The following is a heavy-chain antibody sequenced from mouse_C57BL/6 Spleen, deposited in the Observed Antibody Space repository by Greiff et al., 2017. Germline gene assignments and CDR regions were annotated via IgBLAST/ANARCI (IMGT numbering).Heavy chain of an antibody. D-gene: IGHD2-4*01. CDR2: ISNLAYSI. Sequence: EVMLVESGGGLVQPGGSLKLSCAASGFTFSDYGMAWVRQAPRKGPEWVAFISNLAYSIYYADTVTGRFTISRENAKNTLYLEMSSLRSEDTAMYYCARSDYHYAMDYWGQGTSVTVSS. J-gene: IGHJ4*01. V-gene: IGHV5-15*01. CDR3: ARSDYHYAMDY. CDR1: GFTFSDYG.